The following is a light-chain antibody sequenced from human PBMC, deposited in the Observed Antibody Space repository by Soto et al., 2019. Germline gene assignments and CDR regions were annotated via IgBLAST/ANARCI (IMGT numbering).Light chain of an antibody. CDR2: DVS. V-gene: IGLV2-11*01. CDR1: SSDVGAYNY. J-gene: IGLJ2*01. Sequence: QSALTQPRSVSGSPGQSVTISCTGTSSDVGAYNYVSWYQQHPGKASKLMIYDVSKRPSGVPDRFSGSKSGNTASLTISGLQAEDEADYYCCSYAVSFVVFGGGTKVTVL. CDR3: CSYAVSFVV.